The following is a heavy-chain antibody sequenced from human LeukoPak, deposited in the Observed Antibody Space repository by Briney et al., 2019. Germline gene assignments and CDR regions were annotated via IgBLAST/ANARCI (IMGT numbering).Heavy chain of an antibody. CDR2: ISYDGSNK. CDR1: GFTFSSYG. D-gene: IGHD1-26*01. CDR3: AKATGSYYYYGMDV. J-gene: IGHJ6*02. Sequence: GGSLRLSCAASGFTFSSYGMHWVRQAPGKGLEWVAVISYDGSNKYYADSVKGRFTISRDNSKNTLYLQMNSLRAEDTAVYYCAKATGSYYYYGMDVWGQGTTVTVSS. V-gene: IGHV3-30*18.